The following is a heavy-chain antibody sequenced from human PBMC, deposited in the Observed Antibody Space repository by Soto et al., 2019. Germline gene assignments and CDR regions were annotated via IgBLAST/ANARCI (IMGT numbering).Heavy chain of an antibody. Sequence: PXGSLILSCSASGFTFSSYEMNWVRQAPGRGLDLVSYISSSRSTIYYADSVKGRFTISRYNAKNSLYLQMNSLRAEDTAVYYCARDGSMVRGVISYYYYGMEVWGQGTTVTVSS. CDR1: GFTFSSYE. D-gene: IGHD3-10*01. CDR2: ISSSRSTI. CDR3: ARDGSMVRGVISYYYYGMEV. J-gene: IGHJ6*02. V-gene: IGHV3-48*03.